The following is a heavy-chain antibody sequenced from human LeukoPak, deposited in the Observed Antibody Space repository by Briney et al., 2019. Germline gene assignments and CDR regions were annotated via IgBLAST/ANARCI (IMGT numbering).Heavy chain of an antibody. CDR1: GYSISSGYY. D-gene: IGHD3-10*01. V-gene: IGHV4-38-2*02. J-gene: IGHJ6*03. CDR3: ARVGRGSGSYHNYYYCYMDV. Sequence: SETLSLTCTVSGYSISSGYYWGWIRQPPGKGLEWIGSIYHSGSTYYNPSLKSRVTISVDTSKNQFSLKLSSVTAADTAVYYCARVGRGSGSYHNYYYCYMDVWGKGTTVTVSS. CDR2: IYHSGST.